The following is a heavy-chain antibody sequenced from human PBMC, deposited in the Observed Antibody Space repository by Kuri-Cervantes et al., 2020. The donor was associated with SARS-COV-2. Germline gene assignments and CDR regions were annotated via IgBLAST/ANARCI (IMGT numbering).Heavy chain of an antibody. CDR1: GGTFSTHA. CDR2: VIPTFGTT. J-gene: IGHJ6*02. D-gene: IGHD1-26*01. V-gene: IGHV1-69*06. CDR3: ARDRGVEARWEGDYYHVMDV. Sequence: SVKVSCKASGGTFSTHAINWVRQAPGQGLEWMGTVIPTFGTTHHAQRFQGRLTMTADTSTSIAYMTLSSLRSGDTAVYYCARDRGVEARWEGDYYHVMDVWGPGTTVTVSS.